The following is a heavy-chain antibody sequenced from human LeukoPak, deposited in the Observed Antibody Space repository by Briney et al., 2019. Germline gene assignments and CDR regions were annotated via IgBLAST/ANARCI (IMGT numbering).Heavy chain of an antibody. D-gene: IGHD3-10*01. CDR1: RFNFSIYA. V-gene: IGHV3-23*01. Sequence: GGSLRLSCAASRFNFSIYAMTWVSQAPGKGLEWVASVSGTGGSVYRADSVKGRFTVSRDSLTRTLYLQMDSLRADDSAIYYCVKDGSGSHRPYYFDNWGQGTVVTVSS. J-gene: IGHJ4*02. CDR3: VKDGSGSHRPYYFDN. CDR2: VSGTGGSV.